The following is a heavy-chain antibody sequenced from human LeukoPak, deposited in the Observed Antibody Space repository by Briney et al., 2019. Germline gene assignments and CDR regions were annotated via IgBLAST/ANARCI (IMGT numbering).Heavy chain of an antibody. CDR3: ARARYSSSWYRGSYYYYGMDV. D-gene: IGHD6-13*01. CDR1: GFTFSSYE. CDR2: ISSSGSTI. V-gene: IGHV3-48*03. Sequence: GGSLRLPCAASGFTFSSYEMNWVRQAPGKGLEWVSYISSSGSTIYYADSVKGRFTISRDNAKNSLYLQMNSLRAEDTAVYYCARARYSSSWYRGSYYYYGMDVWGQGTTVTVSS. J-gene: IGHJ6*02.